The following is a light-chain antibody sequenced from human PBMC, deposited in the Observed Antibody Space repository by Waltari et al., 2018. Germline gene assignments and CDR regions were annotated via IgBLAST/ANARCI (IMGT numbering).Light chain of an antibody. Sequence: QSALTQPRSVSGSPGQSVTISCTGTSSNVGVYNYVSCYQQPPGKAPKVMIYDGSKRSAGVTDLYSCSKSGNTASLTISVLQTEDDADYCRCSDAGSYTCVFGGGTRLTVL. J-gene: IGLJ3*02. CDR2: DGS. CDR3: CSDAGSYTCV. CDR1: SSNVGVYNY. V-gene: IGLV2-11*01.